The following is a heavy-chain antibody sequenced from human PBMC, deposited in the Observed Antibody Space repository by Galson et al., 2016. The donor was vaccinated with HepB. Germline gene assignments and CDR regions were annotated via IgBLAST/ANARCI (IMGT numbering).Heavy chain of an antibody. J-gene: IGHJ3*02. CDR1: GASLSSGRYF. V-gene: IGHV4-31*03. CDR3: ARDFCIGSSCYSAFDI. D-gene: IGHD3-3*01. Sequence: TLSLTCTVSGASLSSGRYFWNWIRQHPGKGLEWIGYIYDSATSSYNPSLKRRLAMSLDTSKNQFSLHLSSVTAADTAVYYCARDFCIGSSCYSAFDIWGQGTMVTVSS. CDR2: IYDSATS.